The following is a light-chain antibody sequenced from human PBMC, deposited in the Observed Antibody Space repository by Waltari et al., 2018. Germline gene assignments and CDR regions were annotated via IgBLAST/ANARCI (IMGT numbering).Light chain of an antibody. V-gene: IGLV2-23*02. Sequence: QSALTQPPSVPGPPGQSIPIPCPGTTRDVGNYKLVLCYQQPPGKAPKLMIYAVSKRPSGVSDRFSGSKAGNMAPLTISGLQAEDEAEYFCSLYAGSSKGVFGGGTKVTVL. CDR1: TRDVGNYKL. CDR2: AVS. CDR3: SLYAGSSKGV. J-gene: IGLJ2*01.